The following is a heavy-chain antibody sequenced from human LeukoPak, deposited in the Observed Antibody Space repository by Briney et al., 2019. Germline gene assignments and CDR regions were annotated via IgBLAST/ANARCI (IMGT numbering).Heavy chain of an antibody. D-gene: IGHD3-9*01. V-gene: IGHV4-34*01. CDR2: INHSGST. CDR3: ARAGHYDILTGYLGGYYYYMDV. J-gene: IGHJ6*03. CDR1: GGSFSDYY. Sequence: SETLSLTCAVYGGSFSDYYWSWIRQPPGKGLEWIGEINHSGSTNYNPSLKSRVSISVDTSKNQFSLKLSSVTAADTAVYYCARAGHYDILTGYLGGYYYYMDVWGKGTTVTISS.